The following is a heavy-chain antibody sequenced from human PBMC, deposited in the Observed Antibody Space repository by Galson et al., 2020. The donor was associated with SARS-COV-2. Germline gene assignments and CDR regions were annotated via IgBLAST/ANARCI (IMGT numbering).Heavy chain of an antibody. CDR3: SRGYSSAWADY. CDR2: INSDGSDT. Sequence: PGGSLRLSCAASGFTFSSYWMHWVRQAPGKGLVWVSRINSDGSDTTYADSVKGRFTISRDNAKNTLYLQMNSLRAEDTAVYYCSRGYSSAWADYWGQGTLVTVSS. J-gene: IGHJ4*02. V-gene: IGHV3-74*01. CDR1: GFTFSSYW. D-gene: IGHD6-19*01.